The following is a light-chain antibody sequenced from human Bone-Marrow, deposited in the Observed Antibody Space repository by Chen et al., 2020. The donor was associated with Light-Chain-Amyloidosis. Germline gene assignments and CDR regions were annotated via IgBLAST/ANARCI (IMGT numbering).Light chain of an antibody. J-gene: IGLJ2*01. CDR2: RDT. Sequence: SYDLTHPPSLSVSPGQTARITCSGDDLPTKYAYWYQHKPGQAPVLVIHRDTERPSGISERFSGSSSGTTATLTISGVQAEDEADYHCQSADSSGTYEVIFGGGTKLTVL. V-gene: IGLV3-25*03. CDR1: DLPTKY. CDR3: QSADSSGTYEVI.